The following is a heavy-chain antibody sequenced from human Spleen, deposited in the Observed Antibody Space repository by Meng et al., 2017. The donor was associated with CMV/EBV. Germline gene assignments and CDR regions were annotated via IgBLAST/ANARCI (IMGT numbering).Heavy chain of an antibody. CDR1: GYTFNTHS. Sequence: ASVKVSCKASGYTFNTHSINWVRQAPGQGLEWMGWINTYNGNTKFAQKFQGRVTLTTDSSTTTAVMELRSLRSDDTAVYYCARDEANWGFCDLWGRGTLVTVSS. V-gene: IGHV1-18*01. CDR3: ARDEANWGFCDL. D-gene: IGHD7-27*01. CDR2: INTYNGNT. J-gene: IGHJ2*01.